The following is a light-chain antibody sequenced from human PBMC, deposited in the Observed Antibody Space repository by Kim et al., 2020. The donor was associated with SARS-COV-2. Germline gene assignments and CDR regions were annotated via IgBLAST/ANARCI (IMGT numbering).Light chain of an antibody. CDR2: RNN. CDR3: SAWDSSLTAVV. CDR1: SDNVGNQG. Sequence: GLTQPPSVSKGLRQTATLTCTGNSDNVGNQGAAWLQQHQGHPPKLLSYRNNNRPSGISERLSASRSGNTASLTITGLQPEDEADYYCSAWDSSLTAVVFGGGTQLTVL. V-gene: IGLV10-54*01. J-gene: IGLJ2*01.